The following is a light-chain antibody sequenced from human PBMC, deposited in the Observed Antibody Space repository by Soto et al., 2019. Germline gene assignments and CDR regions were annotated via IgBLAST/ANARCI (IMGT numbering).Light chain of an antibody. CDR1: QGLNTN. V-gene: IGKV1-9*01. Sequence: IQLTQSPSSLSASVGDSVTITCRASQGLNTNLAWYQQKPGKAPNLLIYGASTLQKGVPSRFSGNGSGTDFTLTISSLQPEDLATYYCQQSNNYFTFGPGTKVDIK. CDR2: GAS. CDR3: QQSNNYFT. J-gene: IGKJ3*01.